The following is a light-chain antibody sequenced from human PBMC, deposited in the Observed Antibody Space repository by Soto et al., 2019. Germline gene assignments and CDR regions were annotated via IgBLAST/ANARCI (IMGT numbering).Light chain of an antibody. J-gene: IGLJ2*01. V-gene: IGLV1-44*01. CDR3: AAWDGSLNNVL. Sequence: QSVLTQPPSASGTPGQRVTISCSGSASSIGTNTVNWYRQLPGTAPKLLIYVDNQRPSGVPDRFSGSKSGTSASLAISGLQSEDEAEYYCAAWDGSLNNVLFGGGTQLTVL. CDR1: ASSIGTNT. CDR2: VDN.